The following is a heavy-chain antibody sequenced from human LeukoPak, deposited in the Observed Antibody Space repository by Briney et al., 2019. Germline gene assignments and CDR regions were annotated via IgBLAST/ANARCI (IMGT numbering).Heavy chain of an antibody. D-gene: IGHD6-19*01. CDR3: ARRASYSTGWYYFDY. Sequence: SETLSLTCTVSGGSVGSSAYFWGWIRQPPGKGLEWIGNIYYSGSTCYNPSLKSQVTVSIDTSKNQYSLKLSSVTAADTAVYYCARRASYSTGWYYFDYWGQGTLVTVSS. V-gene: IGHV4-39*01. J-gene: IGHJ4*02. CDR2: IYYSGST. CDR1: GGSVGSSAYF.